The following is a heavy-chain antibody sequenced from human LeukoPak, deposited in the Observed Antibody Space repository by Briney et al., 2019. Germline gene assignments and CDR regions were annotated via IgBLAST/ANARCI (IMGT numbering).Heavy chain of an antibody. D-gene: IGHD6-19*01. Sequence: PGGSLRLSCAASGFTFSSYAMHWVRQAPGKGLEWVAVISYDGSNKYYADSVKGRFTISRDNSKNTLYLQMNSLRAEDTAVYYCAREGSASSGWYTFYYYYGMDVWGQGTTVTVSS. CDR1: GFTFSSYA. CDR3: AREGSASSGWYTFYYYYGMDV. J-gene: IGHJ6*02. V-gene: IGHV3-30*04. CDR2: ISYDGSNK.